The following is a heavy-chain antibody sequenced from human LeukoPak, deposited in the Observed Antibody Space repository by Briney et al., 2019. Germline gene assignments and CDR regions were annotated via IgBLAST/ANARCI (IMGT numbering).Heavy chain of an antibody. CDR1: GFTFSQYD. CDR3: AKGGYDFWSGEIGYMDV. Sequence: PGGSLRLSCAASGFTFSQYDMHWVRQAPGKGLEWVAVISTDVSHKYYADYVEGRFTISRDNSKNTLYLQMNSLRAEDTAVYYCAKGGYDFWSGEIGYMDVWGKGTTVTVSS. J-gene: IGHJ6*03. D-gene: IGHD3-3*01. CDR2: ISTDVSHK. V-gene: IGHV3-30*18.